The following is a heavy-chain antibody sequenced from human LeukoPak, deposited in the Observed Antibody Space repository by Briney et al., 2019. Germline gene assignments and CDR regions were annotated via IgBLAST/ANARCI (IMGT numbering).Heavy chain of an antibody. J-gene: IGHJ4*02. Sequence: SETLSLTCTVSGGSISSYYWSWIRQPPGKGLDWIGYIYYSGSTNYNPSLKSRVTISVDTSKNQFSLKLSSVTAADTAVYYCARSVGGDSSGYPPSYWGQGTLVTVSS. CDR1: GGSISSYY. V-gene: IGHV4-59*01. D-gene: IGHD3-22*01. CDR3: ARSVGGDSSGYPPSY. CDR2: IYYSGST.